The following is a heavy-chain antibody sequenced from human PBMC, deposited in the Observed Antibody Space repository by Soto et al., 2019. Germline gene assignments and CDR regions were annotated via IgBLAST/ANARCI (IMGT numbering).Heavy chain of an antibody. V-gene: IGHV4-4*02. J-gene: IGHJ5*02. CDR3: AREGYSSSWGSNNWFDP. D-gene: IGHD6-13*01. CDR1: GGSISSSNW. CDR2: IYHSGST. Sequence: QVQLQESGPGLVKPSGTLSLTCAVSGGSISSSNWWSWDRQPPGKGLEWIGEIYHSGSTNYNPSLKSRVTISVDKSKTQFSLKLSSVTAADTAVYYCAREGYSSSWGSNNWFDPWGQGTLVTVSS.